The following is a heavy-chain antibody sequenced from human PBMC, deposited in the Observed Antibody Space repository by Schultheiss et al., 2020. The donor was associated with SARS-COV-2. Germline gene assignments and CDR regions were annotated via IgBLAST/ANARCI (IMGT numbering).Heavy chain of an antibody. CDR3: ARERADEVEMATISEVYFDY. CDR2: ISGSGGST. D-gene: IGHD5-24*01. J-gene: IGHJ4*02. V-gene: IGHV3-23*01. CDR1: GFTFSSYA. Sequence: GGSLRLSCAASGFTFSSYAMSGVRQAPGKGLEWVSAISGSGGSTYYADSVKGRFTISRDNSKNTLYLQMNSLRAEDTAVYYCARERADEVEMATISEVYFDYWGQGTLVTVSS.